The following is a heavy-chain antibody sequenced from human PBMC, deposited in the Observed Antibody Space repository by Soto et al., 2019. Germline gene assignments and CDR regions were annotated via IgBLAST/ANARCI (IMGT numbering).Heavy chain of an antibody. D-gene: IGHD3-3*02. CDR1: GGSFTGYY. CDR3: VRGQPHRITIFEVVIRSYDYGMEV. Sequence: SETLSLTCAVYGGSFTGYYWTWIRQTPGKGLEWIGEINYRGSSYYNPPLESRISMAVDTSKNQFSLKLRSVTAADTAVYFCVRGQPHRITIFEVVIRSYDYGMEVWGQGTTVTVSS. V-gene: IGHV4-34*01. J-gene: IGHJ6*02. CDR2: INYRGSS.